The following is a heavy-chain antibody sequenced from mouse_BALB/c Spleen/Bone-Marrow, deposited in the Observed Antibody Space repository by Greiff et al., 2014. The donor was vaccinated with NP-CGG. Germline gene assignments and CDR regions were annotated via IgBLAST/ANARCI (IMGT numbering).Heavy chain of an antibody. J-gene: IGHJ4*01. V-gene: IGHV14-3*02. D-gene: IGHD2-14*01. CDR3: AQGYDWAMDY. Sequence: VQLQQSGAELVKPGASVKLSCTASGFNIKDTYMHWVKQRPEQGLEWIGRIDPANGNTKYVPKFQGKATITADTSSNTAYLQLNSPTSEDTAVYYCAQGYDWAMDYWGQGTSVTVSS. CDR1: GFNIKDTY. CDR2: IDPANGNT.